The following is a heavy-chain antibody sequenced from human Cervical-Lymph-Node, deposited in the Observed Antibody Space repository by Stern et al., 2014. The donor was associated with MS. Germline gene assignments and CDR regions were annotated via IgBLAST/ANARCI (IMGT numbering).Heavy chain of an antibody. CDR3: ATHRGRVTYYYGMDV. CDR2: FDPEHGET. CDR1: GYTLSEIS. V-gene: IGHV1-24*01. D-gene: IGHD2-21*02. J-gene: IGHJ6*02. Sequence: QVQLVQSGAEVKKPGASVKVSCKVSGYTLSEISMHWVRQAPGKGLEWMGGFDPEHGETSYDKKFQGRFTMSEDRSTDTAYMELSSLRSEDTAVYYCATHRGRVTYYYGMDVWGQGTTVTVSS.